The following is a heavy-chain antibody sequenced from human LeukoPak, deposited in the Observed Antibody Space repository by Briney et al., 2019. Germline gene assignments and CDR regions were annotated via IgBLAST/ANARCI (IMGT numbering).Heavy chain of an antibody. CDR2: LHSGGST. D-gene: IGHD7-27*01. CDR1: GFIVSNNY. V-gene: IGHV3-53*01. J-gene: IGHJ4*02. Sequence: GGSLRLSCAASGFIVSNNYMSWVRQAPGKGLEWVSVLHSGGSTYYADSVKGRFTISRDNSKNTLFLQMNSLRAEDTAVYYCAKQELGIFQGSDYWGQGTLVTVSS. CDR3: AKQELGIFQGSDY.